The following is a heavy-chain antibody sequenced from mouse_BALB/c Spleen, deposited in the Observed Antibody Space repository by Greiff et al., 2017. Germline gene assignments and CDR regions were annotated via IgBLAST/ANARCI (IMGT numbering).Heavy chain of an antibody. Sequence: VQLQQSGAELVKPGASVKLSCTASGFNIKDTYMHWVKQRPEQGLEWIGRIDPANGNTKYDPKFQGKATITADTSSNTAYLQLSSLTSEDTAVYYCASGKVITPVVDYWGQGTTLTVSS. CDR2: IDPANGNT. D-gene: IGHD1-1*01. J-gene: IGHJ2*01. V-gene: IGHV14-3*02. CDR1: GFNIKDTY. CDR3: ASGKVITPVVDY.